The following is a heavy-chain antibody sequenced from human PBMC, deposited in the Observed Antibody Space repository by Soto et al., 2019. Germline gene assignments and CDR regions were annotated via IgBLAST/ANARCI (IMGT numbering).Heavy chain of an antibody. V-gene: IGHV3-33*01. CDR3: ARDGDVNTGFGKDY. CDR2: IWHDGGNK. CDR1: GFTFSSYG. J-gene: IGHJ4*02. Sequence: GGSLRLSCAASGFTFSSYGMHWVRQAPGKGLEWVAFIWHDGGNKLYAESVKGRFTISRDNSKNTLYLQMTSLSAEDTAMYYCARDGDVNTGFGKDYWGQGTLVTVSS. D-gene: IGHD3-16*01.